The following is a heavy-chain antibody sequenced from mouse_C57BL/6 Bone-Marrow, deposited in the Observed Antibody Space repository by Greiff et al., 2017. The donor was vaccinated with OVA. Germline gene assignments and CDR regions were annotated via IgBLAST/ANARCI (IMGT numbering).Heavy chain of an antibody. CDR1: GYTFTSYG. V-gene: IGHV1-81*01. CDR3: ARERYYPLGY. D-gene: IGHD1-1*01. J-gene: IGHJ2*02. Sequence: VQLQQSGAELARPGASVKLSCKASGYTFTSYGISWVKQRTGQGLEWIGEIYPRSGTTYSNEKFKGKATLTADKSSSTAYMELRSLTSEASAVYFCARERYYPLGYWGQGTSLTVSS. CDR2: IYPRSGTT.